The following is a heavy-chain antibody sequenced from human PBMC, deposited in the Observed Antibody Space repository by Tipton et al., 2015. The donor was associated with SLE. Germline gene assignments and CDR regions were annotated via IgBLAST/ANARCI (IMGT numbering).Heavy chain of an antibody. CDR3: AKDKRFLCDSYGASWVV. CDR1: GFTFSSYA. CDR2: ISGSGGST. D-gene: IGHD5-18*01. J-gene: IGHJ4*02. Sequence: SLRLSCAASGFTFSSYAMSWVRQAPGKGLEWVSAISGSGGSTYYADSVKGRFTISRDNSKNTLYLQMNSLRAEDTVVYYCAKDKRFLCDSYGASWVVWGQAALVTVST. V-gene: IGHV3-23*01.